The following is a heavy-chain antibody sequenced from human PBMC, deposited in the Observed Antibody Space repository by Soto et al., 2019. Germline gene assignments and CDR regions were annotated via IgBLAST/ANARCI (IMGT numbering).Heavy chain of an antibody. CDR2: IYWDDDK. D-gene: IGHD6-13*01. Sequence: QITLKESGPTLVKPTQPLTLTCTFSGFSLSTSGVGVGWIRQPPGKALEWLALIYWDDDKRYSPSLKRRLTTTKDTTKNQVVLTMTNMDPADTATYCCAHFDFSSSKFDPWGQGTLVTVSS. J-gene: IGHJ5*02. CDR3: AHFDFSSSKFDP. V-gene: IGHV2-5*02. CDR1: GFSLSTSGVG.